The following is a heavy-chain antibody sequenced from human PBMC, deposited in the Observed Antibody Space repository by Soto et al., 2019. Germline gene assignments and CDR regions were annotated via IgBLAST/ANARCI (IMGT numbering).Heavy chain of an antibody. CDR3: ARGTDYDDYVRTFDY. V-gene: IGHV3-20*01. CDR2: INWNAGSA. CDR1: GFTFDDYG. D-gene: IGHD4-17*01. J-gene: IGHJ4*02. Sequence: GGSLRLSCEASGFTFDDYGMSWVRQGPGKGLEWVSGINWNAGSASYADSVKGRFTISRDNAKNSLYLQMNSLTAEDAALYHCARGTDYDDYVRTFDYWGQGTRDTVSS.